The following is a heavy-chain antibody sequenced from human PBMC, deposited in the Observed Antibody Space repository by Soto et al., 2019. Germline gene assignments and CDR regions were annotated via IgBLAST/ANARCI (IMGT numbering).Heavy chain of an antibody. D-gene: IGHD2-8*01. V-gene: IGHV1-3*04. CDR3: ASEPEDGVPGDY. J-gene: IGHJ4*02. CDR2: IFISHGSP. Sequence: VNLVQSGAEVKEPGASVRISCEASGYAFTSHTIHWARQAPGQGLEWMGWIFISHGSPRYAPQFQGRISFGRDTSATTAYMELTCLTFEDTAVDYCASEPEDGVPGDYWGQGTLVVVSS. CDR1: GYAFTSHT.